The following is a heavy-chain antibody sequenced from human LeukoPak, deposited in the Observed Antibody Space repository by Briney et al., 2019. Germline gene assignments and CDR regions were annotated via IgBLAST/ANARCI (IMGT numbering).Heavy chain of an antibody. CDR2: IKQDGSEK. D-gene: IGHD6-13*01. J-gene: IGHJ4*02. CDR3: ARATGIAIYYFDY. CDR1: GFTFSSYW. Sequence: GGSLRLSCAASGFTFSSYWMSWVRQAPGKGLEWVANIKQDGSEKYYVDSVKGRFTISRDNAKNSLYLQMNSLRAEDTAVYYCARATGIAIYYFDYWGQGTLVTVSS. V-gene: IGHV3-7*04.